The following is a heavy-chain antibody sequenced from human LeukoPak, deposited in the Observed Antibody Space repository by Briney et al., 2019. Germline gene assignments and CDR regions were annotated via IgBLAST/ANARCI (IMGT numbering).Heavy chain of an antibody. CDR3: ARDRGELLNDY. D-gene: IGHD1-26*01. J-gene: IGHJ4*02. CDR1: GGTFSSYA. V-gene: IGHV1-69*13. Sequence: ASVKVSCKGSGGTFSSYAISWVRQAPGQGLEWMGGIIPIFGTANYAQKFQGRVTITADETTSTAYMELSSLRSEDTAVYYCARDRGELLNDYWGQGTLVTVSS. CDR2: IIPIFGTA.